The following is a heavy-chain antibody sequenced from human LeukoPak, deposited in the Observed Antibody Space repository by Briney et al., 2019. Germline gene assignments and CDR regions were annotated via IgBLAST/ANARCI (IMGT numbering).Heavy chain of an antibody. CDR1: GYTFTGYY. Sequence: ASVKVSCKASGYTFTGYYMHWLRQAPGQGLEWMGWINPNSGGTNYAQKFQGRVTMTRDTSISTAYMELSRLRSDDTAVYYCARGSGHSGYDFDYWGQGTLVTVSS. J-gene: IGHJ4*02. V-gene: IGHV1-2*02. CDR3: ARGSGHSGYDFDY. D-gene: IGHD5-12*01. CDR2: INPNSGGT.